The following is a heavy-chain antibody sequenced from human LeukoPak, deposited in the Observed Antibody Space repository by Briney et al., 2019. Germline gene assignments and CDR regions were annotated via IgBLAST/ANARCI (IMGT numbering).Heavy chain of an antibody. Sequence: DPSETLSLTCVVSGGSINNNKWWSWVRQPPGKGLEWIGDVYYSGSVNYNPSLKSRVTISVDTSKRQFSLKLSSVTAADTAVYYCARGYYYFDYWGQGTLVAVSS. D-gene: IGHD2-21*01. CDR1: GGSINNNKW. CDR3: ARGYYYFDY. V-gene: IGHV4/OR15-8*01. CDR2: VYYSGSV. J-gene: IGHJ4*02.